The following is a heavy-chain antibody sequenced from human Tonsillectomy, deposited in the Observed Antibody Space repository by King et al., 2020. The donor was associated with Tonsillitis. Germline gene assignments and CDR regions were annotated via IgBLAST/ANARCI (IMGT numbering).Heavy chain of an antibody. J-gene: IGHJ2*01. V-gene: IGHV4-61*02. CDR3: ARVSSSWYPPGYWYFDL. CDR1: GGSISSGSYY. D-gene: IGHD6-13*01. Sequence: QLQESGPGLVKPSQTLSLTCTVSGGSISSGSYYWSWIRQPAGKGLEWIGRIYTSGSTNYNPSLKSRVTMSVDTSKNQFSLKLSSVTAADPAVYYCARVSSSWYPPGYWYFDLWGRGTLVTVSS. CDR2: IYTSGST.